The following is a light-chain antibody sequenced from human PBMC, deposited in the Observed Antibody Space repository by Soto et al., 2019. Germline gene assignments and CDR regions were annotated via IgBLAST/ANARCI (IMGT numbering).Light chain of an antibody. CDR1: QSVSSY. CDR3: QQRSNWPAT. Sequence: SPAAVSLKKGERATLSCRASQSVSSYLAWYQQKPGQAPRLLIYDASNRATGIPARFSGSGSGTDFTLTISSLEPEDFAVYYCQQRSNWPATFGQVTMV. V-gene: IGKV3-11*01. J-gene: IGKJ1*01. CDR2: DAS.